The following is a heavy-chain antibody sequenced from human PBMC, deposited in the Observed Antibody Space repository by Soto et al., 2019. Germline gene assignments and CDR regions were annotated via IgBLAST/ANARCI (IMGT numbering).Heavy chain of an antibody. CDR3: ARRYCSGGSCYGHGDDAFDI. CDR1: GGTFSSYA. CDR2: IIPIFGTA. V-gene: IGHV1-69*13. J-gene: IGHJ3*02. D-gene: IGHD2-15*01. Sequence: AASVKVSCKASGGTFSSYAISWVRQAPGQGLEWMGGIIPIFGTANYAQKFQGRVTITADESTSTAYMELSSLRSEDTAVYYCARRYCSGGSCYGHGDDAFDIWGQGTMVTVSS.